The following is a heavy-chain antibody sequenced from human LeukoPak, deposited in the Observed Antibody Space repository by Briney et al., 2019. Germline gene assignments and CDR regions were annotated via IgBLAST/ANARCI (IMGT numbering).Heavy chain of an antibody. D-gene: IGHD3-9*01. V-gene: IGHV4-4*07. Sequence: SETLSLTCIVSGGSISTYYWSWIRRPAGKGLEWIGRIYASGRTNYNPSLKSRVTMSVDTSKNQFSLNLSSVTAADTAVYYCAREDYDTSEIDYWGQGTLVTVSS. CDR1: GGSISTYY. CDR3: AREDYDTSEIDY. CDR2: IYASGRT. J-gene: IGHJ4*02.